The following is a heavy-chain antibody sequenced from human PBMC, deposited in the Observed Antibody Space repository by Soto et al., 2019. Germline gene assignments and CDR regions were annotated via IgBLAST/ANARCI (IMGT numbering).Heavy chain of an antibody. D-gene: IGHD1-1*01. V-gene: IGHV3-33*01. Sequence: GGSLRLSCAASVFPFSTYGMHWVRQAPGMGLEWVTVIWYDGRKKYYADSVKGRFTISRDNSKNTLYLQMDSLRAEDTAVYYCARGGRHNSGSLEAWGQGALVTVSS. CDR3: ARGGRHNSGSLEA. CDR2: IWYDGRKK. J-gene: IGHJ5*02. CDR1: VFPFSTYG.